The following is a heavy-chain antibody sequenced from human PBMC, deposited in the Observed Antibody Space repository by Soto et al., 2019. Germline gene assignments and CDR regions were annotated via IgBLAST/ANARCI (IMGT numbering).Heavy chain of an antibody. CDR3: ARDNHSGSYYYYYGMDV. CDR2: IYYSGST. V-gene: IGHV4-31*03. Sequence: QVQLQESGPGLVKPSQTLSLTCTVSGGSISSGGYYWSWIRQHPGKGLEWIGYIYYSGSTYYNPSLKSRVTISVDTSKNQFSLKLSSVTAADTAVYYCARDNHSGSYYYYYGMDVWGQGTTVTVSS. D-gene: IGHD1-26*01. J-gene: IGHJ6*02. CDR1: GGSISSGGYY.